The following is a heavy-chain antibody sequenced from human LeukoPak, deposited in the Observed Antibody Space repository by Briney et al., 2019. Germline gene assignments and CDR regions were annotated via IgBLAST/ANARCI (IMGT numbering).Heavy chain of an antibody. V-gene: IGHV3-30*18. CDR3: AKASSNYFYYFEY. J-gene: IGHJ4*02. CDR1: GFTFSSSD. Sequence: GGSLRLSCAASGFTFSSSDMHWVRQAPGRGLEWVAVISYDATNKYYADSVKGRFTLSRDNSKNTLYLQTNTLRDEDTAVYYCAKASSNYFYYFEYWGQGTLVTVSS. CDR2: ISYDATNK. D-gene: IGHD2/OR15-2a*01.